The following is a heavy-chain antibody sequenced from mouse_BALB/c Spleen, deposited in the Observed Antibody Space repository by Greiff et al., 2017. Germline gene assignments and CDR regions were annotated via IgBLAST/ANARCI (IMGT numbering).Heavy chain of an antibody. Sequence: VQLQQSGAELVRPGASVKLSCKASGYTFTSYWINWVKQRPGQGLEWIGNIYPSDSYTNYNQKFKDKATLTVDKSSSTAYMQLSSPTSEDSAVYYCTRQLGLMGAMDYWGQGTSVTVSS. D-gene: IGHD3-1*01. J-gene: IGHJ4*01. V-gene: IGHV1-69*02. CDR1: GYTFTSYW. CDR3: TRQLGLMGAMDY. CDR2: IYPSDSYT.